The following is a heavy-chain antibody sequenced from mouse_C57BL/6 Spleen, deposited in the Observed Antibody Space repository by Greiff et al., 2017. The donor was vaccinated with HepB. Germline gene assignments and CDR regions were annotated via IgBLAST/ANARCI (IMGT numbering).Heavy chain of an antibody. CDR1: GFTFSNYW. Sequence: EVKLMESGGGLVQPGGSMKLSCVASGFTFSNYWMNWVRQSPEKGLEWVAQIRLKSDNYATHYAESVKGRFTISRDDSKSSVYLQMNNLRAEDTGIYYCTAGGNYVFDYWGQGTTLTVSS. CDR2: IRLKSDNYAT. J-gene: IGHJ2*01. V-gene: IGHV6-3*01. D-gene: IGHD2-1*01. CDR3: TAGGNYVFDY.